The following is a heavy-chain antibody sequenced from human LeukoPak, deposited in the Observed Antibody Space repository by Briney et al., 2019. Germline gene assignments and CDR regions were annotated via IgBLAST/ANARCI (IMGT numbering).Heavy chain of an antibody. CDR1: GFTFSNYW. V-gene: IGHV3-7*03. J-gene: IGHJ4*02. CDR3: ARGKSSGAPWAY. Sequence: GGSLRLTCAASGFTFSNYWMSWVRQAPGKGLEWVANIKQDGSEKYYVDSVKDRFTISRDNAKNSLCLQMNSLRADDTAVYYCARGKSSGAPWAYWGQGTLVTVSS. CDR2: IKQDGSEK. D-gene: IGHD6-19*01.